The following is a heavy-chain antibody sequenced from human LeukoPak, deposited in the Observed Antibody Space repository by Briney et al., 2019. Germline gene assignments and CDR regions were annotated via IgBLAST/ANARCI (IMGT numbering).Heavy chain of an antibody. CDR3: ARDRTYYDSSGYYLD. CDR1: GYTFTGYY. Sequence: LGASVKVSCKASGYTFTGYYMHWVRQAPGQGLEWMGWINPNSGGTNYAQRFQGRVTMTRDTSISTAYMELSRLRSDDTAVYYCARDRTYYDSSGYYLDWGQGTLVTVSS. CDR2: INPNSGGT. D-gene: IGHD3-22*01. J-gene: IGHJ4*02. V-gene: IGHV1-2*03.